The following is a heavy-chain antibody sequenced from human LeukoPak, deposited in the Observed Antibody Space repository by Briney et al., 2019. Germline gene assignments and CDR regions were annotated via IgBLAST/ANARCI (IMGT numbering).Heavy chain of an antibody. D-gene: IGHD1/OR15-1a*01. CDR2: IFPGDSDT. J-gene: IGHJ4*02. CDR3: ATSESQTRFDY. Sequence: GESLKISCKASGSGFTSYWFSWVRQVPGKGLEWMGIIFPGDSDTTYSPSFQGQVTISADKSINTAYLRWSSLKASDTAMYYCATSESQTRFDYWGQGTLVTVSS. CDR1: GSGFTSYW. V-gene: IGHV5-51*01.